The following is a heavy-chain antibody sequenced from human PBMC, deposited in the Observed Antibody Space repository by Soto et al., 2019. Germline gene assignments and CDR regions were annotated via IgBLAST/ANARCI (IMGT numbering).Heavy chain of an antibody. CDR3: ARDCNGGSCAPTNYYYGMDV. CDR2: ISAYNGNT. J-gene: IGHJ6*02. Sequence: QVQLVQSGAEVKKPGDSVKVSCKASGYTFTSYGISWVRQAPGQGLEWMGWISAYNGNTNYAQKLQGRVTMTTDTSTSTAYMELRSLRSHDTAVYYCARDCNGGSCAPTNYYYGMDVWGQGTTVTVSS. D-gene: IGHD2-15*01. CDR1: GYTFTSYG. V-gene: IGHV1-18*01.